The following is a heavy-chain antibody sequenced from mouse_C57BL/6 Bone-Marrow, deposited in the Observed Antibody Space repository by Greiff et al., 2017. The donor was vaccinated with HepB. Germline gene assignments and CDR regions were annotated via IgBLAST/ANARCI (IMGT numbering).Heavy chain of an antibody. Sequence: DVKLVESGGDLVKPGGSLKLSCAASGFTFSSYGMSWVRQTPDKRLEWVATISSGDSYNYYPDSVTGRFTISRDNAKNTLYLQLSSLKSEDTAMYYCERLNYYAMDYWGQGTSVTVSS. J-gene: IGHJ4*01. CDR1: GFTFSSYG. V-gene: IGHV5-6*02. CDR2: ISSGDSYN. CDR3: ERLNYYAMDY.